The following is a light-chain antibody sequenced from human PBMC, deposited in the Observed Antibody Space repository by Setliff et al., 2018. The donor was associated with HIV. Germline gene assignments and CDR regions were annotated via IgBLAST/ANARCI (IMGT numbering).Light chain of an antibody. CDR2: STN. Sequence: QPVVTQEPSFSVSPGGTVTLTCGLRSGSVSTGHFPSWYQQTPGQTPRMLIYSTNTRSSGVPDRVSGSILGNRAALTIPGDQADDECDYYCVLYMGNGVSVFGGGTKVTVL. V-gene: IGLV8-61*01. CDR3: VLYMGNGVSV. CDR1: SGSVSTGHF. J-gene: IGLJ3*02.